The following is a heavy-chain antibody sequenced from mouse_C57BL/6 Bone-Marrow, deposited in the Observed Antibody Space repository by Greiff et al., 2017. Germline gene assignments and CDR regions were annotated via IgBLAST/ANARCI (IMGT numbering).Heavy chain of an antibody. V-gene: IGHV1-50*01. D-gene: IGHD2-4*01. CDR1: GYTFTSYW. J-gene: IGHJ1*03. Sequence: VQLQQPGAELVKPGASVKLSCKASGYTFTSYWMQWVKQRPGQGLEWIGEIDPSDSYTNYNQKFKGKATLTVDTSSSTADMQLSSLTSEDSAVYYCARLDDYDVENWDWYFDVWGTGTTVTVSS. CDR3: ARLDDYDVENWDWYFDV. CDR2: IDPSDSYT.